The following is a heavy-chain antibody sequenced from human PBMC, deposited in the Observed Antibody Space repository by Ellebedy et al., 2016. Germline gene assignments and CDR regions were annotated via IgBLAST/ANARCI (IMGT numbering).Heavy chain of an antibody. V-gene: IGHV3-23*01. CDR3: ARGVGSGWFDP. D-gene: IGHD2-15*01. CDR1: GFIFSTYA. Sequence: GGSLRLSCAASGFIFSTYAMSWVRQAPGKGLEWVSSIGGSGGSTYYANSVKGRFTISSDNSKTTLYLQMNSPRAEDTAVYYCARGVGSGWFDPWGQGTLVTVSS. J-gene: IGHJ5*02. CDR2: IGGSGGST.